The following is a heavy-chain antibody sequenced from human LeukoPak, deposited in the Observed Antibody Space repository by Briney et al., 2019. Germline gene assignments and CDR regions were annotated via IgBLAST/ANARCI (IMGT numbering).Heavy chain of an antibody. CDR1: GFTFSSYS. D-gene: IGHD5-12*01. Sequence: PGGSLRLSCAASGFTFSSYSMNWVRQAPVKVLEWVSSISATTYIHYADSVKGRFTISRDNAKNSLYLQMNSLRAEDTAVYYCARGGSGYNLDYWGQGTLVALSS. J-gene: IGHJ4*02. V-gene: IGHV3-21*01. CDR3: ARGGSGYNLDY. CDR2: ISATTYI.